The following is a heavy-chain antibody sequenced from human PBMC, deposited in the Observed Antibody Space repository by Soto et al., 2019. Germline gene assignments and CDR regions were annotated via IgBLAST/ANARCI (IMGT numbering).Heavy chain of an antibody. V-gene: IGHV3-23*01. CDR2: ISGSGDST. D-gene: IGHD1-26*01. CDR1: GFTFSSYA. J-gene: IGHJ4*02. Sequence: GGSLRLSCAASGFTFSSYAMSWVRQAPGKGLEWVSGISGSGDSTYHADSVKGRFTISRDNSKNTLYLQMNRLRAGDTAVYYCEKAHIVGLIHGSFDYWGQGTLVTVSS. CDR3: EKAHIVGLIHGSFDY.